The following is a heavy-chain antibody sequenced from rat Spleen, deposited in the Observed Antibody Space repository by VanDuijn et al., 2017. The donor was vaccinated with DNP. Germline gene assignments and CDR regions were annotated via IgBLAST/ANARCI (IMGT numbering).Heavy chain of an antibody. CDR2: ISYSGST. CDR3: ASQLFDY. Sequence: EVQLQASGPGLVKPSQSLSLTCSVTGYSITSNYWAWIRKFPGNKMEWMGFISYSGSTTYNPSLKSRISITRDTSKNQFFLQLNSVTTEDTATYYCASQLFDYWGQGVMVTVSS. D-gene: IGHD1-10*01. V-gene: IGHV3-1*01. CDR1: GYSITSNY. J-gene: IGHJ2*01.